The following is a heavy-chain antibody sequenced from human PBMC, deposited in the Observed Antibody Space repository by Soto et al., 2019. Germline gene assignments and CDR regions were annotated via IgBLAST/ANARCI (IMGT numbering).Heavy chain of an antibody. CDR3: ARVWVSGTIDY. V-gene: IGHV1-18*01. D-gene: IGHD3-10*01. J-gene: IGHJ4*02. CDR1: GYTFTTSC. CDR2: ISTYNGNT. Sequence: GASVKVSCKAPGYTFTTSCISWGRQAPGQGLEWMGWISTYNGNTNYAQKLQGRVTMTTDTSTSTAYMELRSLRSDDTAVYYCARVWVSGTIDYWGQGTLVTVPQ.